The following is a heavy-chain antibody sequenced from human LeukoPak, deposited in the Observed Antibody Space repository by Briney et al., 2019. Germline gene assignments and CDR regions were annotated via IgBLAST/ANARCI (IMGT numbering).Heavy chain of an antibody. Sequence: GGSLRLSCAASGFTFSRHAMHWVRQAPGKGLEWVAVISYEGSIKYYADSVKGRFTISRDNSKNTLYLQLNSLRSEDTAVYYCARVPAAGHFDYWGQGTLVTVSS. D-gene: IGHD6-13*01. V-gene: IGHV3-30*04. CDR3: ARVPAAGHFDY. J-gene: IGHJ4*02. CDR1: GFTFSRHA. CDR2: ISYEGSIK.